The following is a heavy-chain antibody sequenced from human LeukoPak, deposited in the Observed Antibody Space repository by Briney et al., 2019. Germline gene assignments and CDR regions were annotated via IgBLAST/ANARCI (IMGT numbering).Heavy chain of an antibody. V-gene: IGHV4-34*01. CDR1: GGSFSGYY. D-gene: IGHD5-18*01. CDR2: INHSGST. J-gene: IGHJ3*02. CDR3: ARGAPKEIQLWLRLRGVAFDI. Sequence: SETLSLPCAVYGGSFSGYYWSWIRQPPGKGLEWIGEINHSGSTNYNPSLKSRVTISVDTSKNQFSLKLNSVTAADTAVYYCARGAPKEIQLWLRLRGVAFDIWGQGTMVTVSS.